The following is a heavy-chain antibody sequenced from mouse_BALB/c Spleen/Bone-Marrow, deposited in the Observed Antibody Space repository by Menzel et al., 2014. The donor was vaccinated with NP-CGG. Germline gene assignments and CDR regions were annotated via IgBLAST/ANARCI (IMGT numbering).Heavy chain of an antibody. CDR1: GYEFSSYW. CDR3: ARWDYGNRGEFYFDY. Sequence: QVQLKESGAELVRPGSSVKISCRASGYEFSSYWMNWVKQRPGQGLEWIGQIWPGDGDTNYNGKFKGKATLTSDKSSSTTYMQLSSLASEDSAVYFRARWDYGNRGEFYFDYWGQGTTRTVSS. V-gene: IGHV1-80*01. D-gene: IGHD1-1*01. CDR2: IWPGDGDT. J-gene: IGHJ2*01.